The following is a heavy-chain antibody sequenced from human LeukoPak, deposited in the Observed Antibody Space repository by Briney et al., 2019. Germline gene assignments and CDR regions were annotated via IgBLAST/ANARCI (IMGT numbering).Heavy chain of an antibody. CDR1: GYNFTNYW. J-gene: IGHJ4*02. Sequence: GESLKISCKGSGYNFTNYWIGWVRQMPGKGLEWMGIIYPGDSDTRHSPSFQGQVTISADKSITTAYLQWNGLKASDTAMYYCARRGDSAYDYFDYWGQGTLVTVSS. D-gene: IGHD5-12*01. CDR3: ARRGDSAYDYFDY. CDR2: IYPGDSDT. V-gene: IGHV5-51*01.